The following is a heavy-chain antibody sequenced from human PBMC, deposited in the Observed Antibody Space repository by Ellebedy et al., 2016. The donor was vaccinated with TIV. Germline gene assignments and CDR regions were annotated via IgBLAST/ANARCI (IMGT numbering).Heavy chain of an antibody. V-gene: IGHV1-18*01. CDR2: ISAYNSDT. D-gene: IGHD3-22*01. J-gene: IGHJ4*02. Sequence: ASVKVSXKASGYSFDRNGISWVRQAPGQGLEWMGWISAYNSDTNYAQKLQDRVSMTTDTSTSTAYMELRSLRYNDTAVYYCARGGYSRPWGFHSWGQGSLVTVSS. CDR3: ARGGYSRPWGFHS. CDR1: GYSFDRNG.